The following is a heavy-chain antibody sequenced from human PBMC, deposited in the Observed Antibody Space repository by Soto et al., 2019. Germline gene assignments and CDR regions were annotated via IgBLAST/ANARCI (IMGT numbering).Heavy chain of an antibody. CDR2: IYYSGST. D-gene: IGHD2-15*01. CDR1: GGSISSYY. J-gene: IGHJ5*02. CDR3: ARHLLGYWLTFDP. V-gene: IGHV4-59*08. Sequence: SETLSLTCTVSGGSISSYYWSWIRQPPGKGLEWIGYIYYSGSTNYNPSLKSRVTISVDTSKNQFSLKLSSVTAADTAVYYCARHLLGYWLTFDPWGQGTLDTVSS.